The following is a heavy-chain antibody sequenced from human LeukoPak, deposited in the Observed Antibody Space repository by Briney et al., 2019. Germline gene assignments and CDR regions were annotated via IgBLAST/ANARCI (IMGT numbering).Heavy chain of an antibody. CDR1: GFTFSDYY. J-gene: IGHJ4*02. CDR3: ARVPQTYDRLTFDY. CDR2: ISSSGSTI. V-gene: IGHV3-11*01. Sequence: GGSLRLSCAASGFTFSDYYMSWIRQAPGKGLEWVSYISSSGSTIYYADSVKGRFTISRDNAKNSLYLQMNSLRAEDTAVYYCARVPQTYDRLTFDYWGQGTLVTVSS. D-gene: IGHD3-22*01.